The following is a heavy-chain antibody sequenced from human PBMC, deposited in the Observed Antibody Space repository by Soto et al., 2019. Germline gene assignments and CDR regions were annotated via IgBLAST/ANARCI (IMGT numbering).Heavy chain of an antibody. V-gene: IGHV4-59*01. D-gene: IGHD6-6*01. CDR2: IYYSGST. Sequence: SETLSLTCTVSGGSINDVYWSWIRKPPGKGLEWIGYIYYSGSTDYNPSLKGRVTISVDTSKNQFSLKLRSVTAADTAVYYCARVGGVAARTFDYWGQGTLVTVSS. J-gene: IGHJ4*02. CDR3: ARVGGVAARTFDY. CDR1: GGSINDVY.